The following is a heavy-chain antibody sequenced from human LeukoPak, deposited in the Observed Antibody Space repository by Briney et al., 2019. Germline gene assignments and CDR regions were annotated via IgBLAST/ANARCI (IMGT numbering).Heavy chain of an antibody. V-gene: IGHV1-18*01. Sequence: GASVKVSCKASGYTFTSYGISWVRQAPGQGLEWMGWISAYNGNTNYAQKLQCRVTMTTDTSTSTAYMELRSLRSDDTAVYYGARDNDYVWGSYRAQDYWGQGTLVTVSS. CDR1: GYTFTSYG. J-gene: IGHJ4*02. CDR2: ISAYNGNT. D-gene: IGHD3-16*02. CDR3: ARDNDYVWGSYRAQDY.